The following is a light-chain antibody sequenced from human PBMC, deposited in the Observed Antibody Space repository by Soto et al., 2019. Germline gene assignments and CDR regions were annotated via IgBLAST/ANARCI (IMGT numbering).Light chain of an antibody. CDR3: QQYNNWHLT. J-gene: IGKJ4*01. Sequence: EIVMTQSPATLSVSPGERATLSCRASQSVSSNLAWYQQKPGQAPRLLIYGATTRATGIPARFIGSGSGTEFTLTINSLQSEDFAVYYCQQYNNWHLTFGGGTKVEIK. CDR1: QSVSSN. CDR2: GAT. V-gene: IGKV3-15*01.